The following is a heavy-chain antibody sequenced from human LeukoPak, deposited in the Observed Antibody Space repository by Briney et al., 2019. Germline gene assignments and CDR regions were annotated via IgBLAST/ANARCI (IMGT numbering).Heavy chain of an antibody. D-gene: IGHD6-13*01. Sequence: SETLSLTCTVSGGSISSGGYYWSWIRQHPGKGLEWIGYIYYSGSTYYNPSLKSRVTISVDTSKNQFSLKLSSVTAADTAVYYCARDRRTHRSSPIAAAGPDYYYYGMDVWGQGATVTVSS. J-gene: IGHJ6*02. V-gene: IGHV4-31*03. CDR3: ARDRRTHRSSPIAAAGPDYYYYGMDV. CDR2: IYYSGST. CDR1: GGSISSGGYY.